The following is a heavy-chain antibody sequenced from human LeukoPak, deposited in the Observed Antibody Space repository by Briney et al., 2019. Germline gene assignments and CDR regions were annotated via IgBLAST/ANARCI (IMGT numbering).Heavy chain of an antibody. J-gene: IGHJ5*02. CDR3: ARDPYYYDSENWFDP. Sequence: GGSLRLSCAASGFTFSSYSMNWVRQAPGKGLEWVSYISSSSSNIYYADSVKGRFTISRDNAKNSLYLQMNSLRDEDTAVYYCARDPYYYDSENWFDPWGQGTLVTVSS. CDR2: ISSSSSNI. CDR1: GFTFSSYS. D-gene: IGHD3-22*01. V-gene: IGHV3-48*02.